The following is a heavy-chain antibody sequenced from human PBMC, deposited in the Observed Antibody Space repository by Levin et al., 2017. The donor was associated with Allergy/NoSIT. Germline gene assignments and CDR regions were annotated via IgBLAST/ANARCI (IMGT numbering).Heavy chain of an antibody. CDR1: GYTFSRYW. J-gene: IGHJ6*02. V-gene: IGHV3-74*01. CDR2: INPNERST. CDR3: TRDSFDGTVYYGMDV. D-gene: IGHD2-8*02. Sequence: PGGSLRLSCAASGYTFSRYWMHWVRQAPGMGLVWVARINPNERSTSYADSVKGRFTISRDNAKNTLHLQMNNLRAEDTAVYYCTRDSFDGTVYYGMDVWGQGTTVTVSS.